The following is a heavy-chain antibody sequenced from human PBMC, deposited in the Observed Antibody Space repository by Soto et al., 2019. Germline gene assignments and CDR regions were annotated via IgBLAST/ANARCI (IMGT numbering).Heavy chain of an antibody. CDR2: INPNSGGT. CDR3: ARGGAARPYSSSWEPNDY. V-gene: IGHV1-2*04. Sequence: ASVKVSCKASGYTFTGYYMHWVRQAPGQGLEWMGWINPNSGGTNYAQKFQGWVTMTRETSISTAYMELSRLRSDDTAVYYCARGGAARPYSSSWEPNDYWGQGTLVTVSS. D-gene: IGHD6-13*01. CDR1: GYTFTGYY. J-gene: IGHJ4*02.